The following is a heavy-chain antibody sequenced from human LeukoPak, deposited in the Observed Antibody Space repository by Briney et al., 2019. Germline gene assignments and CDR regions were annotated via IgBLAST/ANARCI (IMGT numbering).Heavy chain of an antibody. CDR3: AKDQVAVGWTSFDY. CDR1: GFTFSSYG. V-gene: IGHV3-30*18. D-gene: IGHD6-19*01. J-gene: IGHJ4*02. CDR2: ISYDGSNK. Sequence: PGGSLRLSCAASGFTFSSYGMHWVRQAPGKGLEWVAVISYDGSNKYYADSVKGRFTISRDNSKNPLYLQMNSLRAEGTAVYYCAKDQVAVGWTSFDYWGQGTLVTVSS.